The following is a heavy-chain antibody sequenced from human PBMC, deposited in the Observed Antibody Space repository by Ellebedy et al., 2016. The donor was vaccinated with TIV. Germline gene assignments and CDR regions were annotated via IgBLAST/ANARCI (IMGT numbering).Heavy chain of an antibody. V-gene: IGHV3-33*08. J-gene: IGHJ4*02. CDR1: GFTFSSYG. D-gene: IGHD1-1*01. CDR2: IWYDGSNK. Sequence: GGSLRLSCAASGFTFSSYGMHWVRQAPGKGLEWVAVIWYDGSNKYYADSVKGRFTISRDNSKNTLYLQMNSLRAEDTAVYYCAGRAYNWNDGSLFDYWGQGTLVTVSS. CDR3: AGRAYNWNDGSLFDY.